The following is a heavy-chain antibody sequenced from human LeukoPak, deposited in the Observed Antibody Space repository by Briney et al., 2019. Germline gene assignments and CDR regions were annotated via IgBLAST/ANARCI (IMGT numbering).Heavy chain of an antibody. V-gene: IGHV4-39*01. Sequence: PSETLSLTCTVSGGSISSSRYSWGWIRQPPGKGLEWIGSIYYSGSTYYNPSLKSRVTISVDTSKNQFSLKLSSVTAADTAVYYCARSYRKVRGVMSPPCYWGQGTLVTVSS. CDR1: GGSISSSRYS. D-gene: IGHD3-10*01. CDR2: IYYSGST. CDR3: ARSYRKVRGVMSPPCY. J-gene: IGHJ4*02.